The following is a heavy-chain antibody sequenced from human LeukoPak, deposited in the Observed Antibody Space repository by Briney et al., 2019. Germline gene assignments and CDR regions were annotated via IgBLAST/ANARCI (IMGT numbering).Heavy chain of an antibody. J-gene: IGHJ4*02. Sequence: GGSLRLSCAASGFTVSRNYMSWVRQAPGKGLEWVSVIYSGGGTYYADSVRGRFTISTDNSKNTLYLQMNSKRAEDTAVYYCAQDPQPGGSGRYYGFDSWGQGTLVTVSS. CDR1: GFTVSRNY. V-gene: IGHV3-66*01. CDR3: AQDPQPGGSGRYYGFDS. D-gene: IGHD3-22*01. CDR2: IYSGGGT.